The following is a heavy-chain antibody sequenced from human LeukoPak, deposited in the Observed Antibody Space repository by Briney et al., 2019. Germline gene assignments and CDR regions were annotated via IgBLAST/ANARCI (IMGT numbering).Heavy chain of an antibody. Sequence: VASVKVSCKASGGTFSSYAISWMRQAPGQGLEWMGGIIPIFGTANYAQKFQGRVTITADESTSTAYMELSSLRSEDTAVYYCAREEIEYSSSSPWFDPWGQGTLVTVSS. D-gene: IGHD6-6*01. CDR2: IIPIFGTA. V-gene: IGHV1-69*01. CDR3: AREEIEYSSSSPWFDP. J-gene: IGHJ5*02. CDR1: GGTFSSYA.